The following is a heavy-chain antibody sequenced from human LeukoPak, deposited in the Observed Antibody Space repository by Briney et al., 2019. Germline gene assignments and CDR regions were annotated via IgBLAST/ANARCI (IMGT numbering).Heavy chain of an antibody. V-gene: IGHV3-49*03. CDR3: TDSSGYLLPDY. Sequence: GRSLRLSCSASGFTFRDYTVSWFRQAPGKGLEWVGLIRSEAYSGTTEYATSVKDRFTISRDDSNSIAYLHMNSLKTEDTAVCYCTDSSGYLLPDYWGQGTLVTVSS. CDR2: IRSEAYSGTT. CDR1: GFTFRDYT. J-gene: IGHJ4*02. D-gene: IGHD3-22*01.